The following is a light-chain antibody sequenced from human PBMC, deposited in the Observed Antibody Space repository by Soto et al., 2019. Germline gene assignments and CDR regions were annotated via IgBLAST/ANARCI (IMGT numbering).Light chain of an antibody. CDR2: EVS. Sequence: QSALTQPPSASESPGQSVTISCSGTIGDVGGYNYVSWYQQHPGKAPKVMIYEVSHRPSGVSNRFSGSKSGNTASLTISGLQAEDEADYYCCSYRSSSLYVFGTGTKVTVL. CDR1: IGDVGGYNY. CDR3: CSYRSSSLYV. V-gene: IGLV2-14*01. J-gene: IGLJ1*01.